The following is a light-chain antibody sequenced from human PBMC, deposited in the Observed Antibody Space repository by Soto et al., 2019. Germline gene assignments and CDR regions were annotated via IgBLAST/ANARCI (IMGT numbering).Light chain of an antibody. CDR2: ASS. CDR1: QSVSRA. V-gene: IGKV3-15*01. Sequence: DIVLPQSPATLSVSPGETATLSCRASQSVSRALDWVQHVPGQAPRLLIYASSTRATGVPARFSGSGSGTQFTLSISSLQSEDVAVYYCQQYNNWPPRYTFGQGTKLQI. CDR3: QQYNNWPPRYT. J-gene: IGKJ2*01.